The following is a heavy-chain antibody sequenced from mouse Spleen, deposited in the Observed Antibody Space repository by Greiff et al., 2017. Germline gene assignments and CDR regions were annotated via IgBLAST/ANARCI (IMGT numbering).Heavy chain of an antibody. V-gene: IGHV1-50*01. CDR2: IDPSDSYT. Sequence: VQLQQPGAELVKPGASVKLSCKASGYTFTSYWMQWVKQRPGQGLEWIGEIDPSDSYTNYNQKFKGKATLTVDTSSSTAYMQLSSLTSEDSAVYYCARTYGSKYYYAMDYWGQGTSVTVSS. D-gene: IGHD1-1*01. CDR1: GYTFTSYW. CDR3: ARTYGSKYYYAMDY. J-gene: IGHJ4*01.